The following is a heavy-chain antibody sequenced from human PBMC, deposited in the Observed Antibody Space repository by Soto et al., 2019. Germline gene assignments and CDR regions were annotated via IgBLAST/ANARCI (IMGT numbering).Heavy chain of an antibody. Sequence: GGSLRLSCAASGFTFSSYSMNWVRQAPGKGLEWVSYISSSSSTIYYADSVKGRFTISRDNAKNSLYLQMNSLRAEDTAVYYCARWPDYYDFWSGYWPLDYWGQGTLVTVSS. J-gene: IGHJ4*02. CDR3: ARWPDYYDFWSGYWPLDY. V-gene: IGHV3-48*01. CDR1: GFTFSSYS. CDR2: ISSSSSTI. D-gene: IGHD3-3*01.